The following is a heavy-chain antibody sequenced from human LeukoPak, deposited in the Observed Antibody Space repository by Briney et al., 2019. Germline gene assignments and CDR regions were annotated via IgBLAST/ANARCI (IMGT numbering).Heavy chain of an antibody. Sequence: GGSLRLSCAASGFTFSRFSMNWVRQAPGKGLEWVSYISSSSGTIYYADSVKGRFTISRDNAKNSLYLQMNSLRAEDTAVYYCARDGPPGRPFWSGLEGFDPWGQGTLVTVSS. V-gene: IGHV3-48*01. CDR2: ISSSSGTI. J-gene: IGHJ5*02. D-gene: IGHD3-3*01. CDR3: ARDGPPGRPFWSGLEGFDP. CDR1: GFTFSRFS.